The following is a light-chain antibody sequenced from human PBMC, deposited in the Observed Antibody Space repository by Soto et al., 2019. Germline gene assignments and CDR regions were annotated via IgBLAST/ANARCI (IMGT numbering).Light chain of an antibody. J-gene: IGKJ5*01. V-gene: IGKV3-20*01. Sequence: DIVMTQSPATLSVSLGDRVTITCRASQSISTELAWYQQKPGQAPRFLIYGVSIRAIGVPERFSGSGSGTDFTLTISRLEPEDFAVYYCQQYGSSPITFGQGTRLENK. CDR1: QSISTE. CDR2: GVS. CDR3: QQYGSSPIT.